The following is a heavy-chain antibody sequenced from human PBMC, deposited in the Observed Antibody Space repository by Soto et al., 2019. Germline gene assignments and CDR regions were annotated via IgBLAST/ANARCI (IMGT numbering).Heavy chain of an antibody. Sequence: SETLSLTCTVSGGSISSSSYYWGWIRQPPGKGLEWIGSIYYSGSTYYNPSLKSRVTISVDTSKNQFSLKLSSVTAADTAVYYCASMNYYYFWSGYYGWFDPWGQGTLVTVSS. CDR1: GGSISSSSYY. CDR3: ASMNYYYFWSGYYGWFDP. D-gene: IGHD3-3*01. CDR2: IYYSGST. J-gene: IGHJ5*02. V-gene: IGHV4-39*01.